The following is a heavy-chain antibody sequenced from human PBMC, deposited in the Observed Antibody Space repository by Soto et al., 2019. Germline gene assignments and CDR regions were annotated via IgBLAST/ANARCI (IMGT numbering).Heavy chain of an antibody. CDR2: INHSGST. CDR1: GGTISGYG. CDR3: ARYCSSTSCSTIGYYYYGMDV. V-gene: IGHV4-34*01. D-gene: IGHD2-2*01. Sequence: SETKSLTCAVYGGTISGYGWSWIRQHTGKGLEWIGEINHSGSTNYNPSLKSRVTISVDTSKNQFSLKLSSVTAADTAVYYCARYCSSTSCSTIGYYYYGMDVWGQGTTVTVSS. J-gene: IGHJ6*02.